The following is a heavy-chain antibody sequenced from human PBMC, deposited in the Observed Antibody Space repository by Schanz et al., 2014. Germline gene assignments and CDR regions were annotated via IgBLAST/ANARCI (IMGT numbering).Heavy chain of an antibody. J-gene: IGHJ3*02. V-gene: IGHV3-33*01. CDR1: GFTFRSYG. D-gene: IGHD3-10*01. Sequence: QVQLVESGGGVVQPGRSLRLSCAASGFTFRSYGMHWVRQAPGKGLEWVALISYDGSSKNHADSVQGRFTISRDNSKNARYLQMDSLRAEDTAVYYCARGIITMVRGGDVGAFDIWGQGTMVTVSS. CDR3: ARGIITMVRGGDVGAFDI. CDR2: ISYDGSSK.